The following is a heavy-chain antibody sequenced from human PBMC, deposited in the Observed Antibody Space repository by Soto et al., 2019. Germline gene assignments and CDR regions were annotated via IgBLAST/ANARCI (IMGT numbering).Heavy chain of an antibody. CDR3: AGPFGVVTDFDY. D-gene: IGHD3-3*01. CDR2: INAGNGNT. J-gene: IGHJ4*02. V-gene: IGHV1-3*01. Sequence: ASVKVSCKASGYSFTIYAMHWVRQAPGQRLEWMGWINAGNGNTKYSQKFQGRVTITRDTSASTAYMELSSLRSEDTAVYYCAGPFGVVTDFDYWGQGTPVTVSS. CDR1: GYSFTIYA.